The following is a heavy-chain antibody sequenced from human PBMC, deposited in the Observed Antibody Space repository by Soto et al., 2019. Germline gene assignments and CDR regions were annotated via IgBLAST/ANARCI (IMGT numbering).Heavy chain of an antibody. CDR1: GGAISGDDYY. Sequence: TLSLTCTVSGGAISGDDYYWSWIRQAQGRGLEWIGYIHSSGSIYYNPSLKSRATMSIDTAGNQFSMKVSSVTVADTAVYYCARDLDGLHDDTSGPFPRPGWGQGTLVTVSS. CDR3: ARDLDGLHDDTSGPFPRPG. D-gene: IGHD3-22*01. J-gene: IGHJ1*01. V-gene: IGHV4-30-4*01. CDR2: IHSSGSI.